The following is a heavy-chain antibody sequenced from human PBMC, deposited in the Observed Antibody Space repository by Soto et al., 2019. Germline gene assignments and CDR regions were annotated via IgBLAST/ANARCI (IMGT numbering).Heavy chain of an antibody. V-gene: IGHV2-5*02. CDR1: GFSLSTSGVG. J-gene: IGHJ5*02. Sequence: QITLKESGPTLVKPTQTLTLTCTFSGFSLSTSGVGVGWIRQPPGKALEWLALIYWDDDKRYSPSLKSRLTITKDTFEIQVALTMTNSGPVDTATSYCAHRLPYYYGSGSYRYNWFDPWGQRTLVTVSS. D-gene: IGHD3-10*01. CDR2: IYWDDDK. CDR3: AHRLPYYYGSGSYRYNWFDP.